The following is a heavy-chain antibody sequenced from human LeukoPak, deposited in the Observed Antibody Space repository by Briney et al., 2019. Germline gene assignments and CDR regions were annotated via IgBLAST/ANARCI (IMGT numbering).Heavy chain of an antibody. V-gene: IGHV3-23*01. CDR2: ISGSGNST. D-gene: IGHD1-1*01. CDR1: GFTFSSHA. Sequence: GGSLRLSCAASGFTFSSHAMCWVRQAPGKGPEWVPGISGSGNSTYYADSVKGRFTISRDNSKNTVYLQMNSLRAEDTALYYCARAPPGSNWKNYFDYWGQGTLVTVSS. CDR3: ARAPPGSNWKNYFDY. J-gene: IGHJ4*02.